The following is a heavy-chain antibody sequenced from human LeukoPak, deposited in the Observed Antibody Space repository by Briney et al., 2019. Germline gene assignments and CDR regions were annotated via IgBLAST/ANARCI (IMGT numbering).Heavy chain of an antibody. V-gene: IGHV3-23*01. CDR3: ANAVSRDCSSTSCYLSDY. Sequence: AGGSLRLSCAGSGFTFSTYAMNWVRQAPGKGLEWVSVISGSGGSTYYADSVKGRFTISRDNSKNTLYLQMNSLRTEDTAVYYCANAVSRDCSSTSCYLSDYWGQGTLVTVSS. D-gene: IGHD2-2*01. CDR2: ISGSGGST. CDR1: GFTFSTYA. J-gene: IGHJ4*02.